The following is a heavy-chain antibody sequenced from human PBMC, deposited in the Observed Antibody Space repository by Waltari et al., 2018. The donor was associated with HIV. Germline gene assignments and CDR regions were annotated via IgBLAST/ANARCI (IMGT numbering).Heavy chain of an antibody. CDR1: RYRFIGFY. D-gene: IGHD3-3*01. CDR3: ARDPATVSSGMDV. CDR2: INPNTGAT. J-gene: IGHJ6*02. V-gene: IGHV1-2*02. Sequence: QVQLVQSATQVKKPGASLKVSCKASRYRFIGFYIHWVRQAPGQGLEWVGYINPNTGATDYAQKFQGRVTVTGDPSISTAYMEITTLRSDDTAIYYCARDPATVSSGMDVWGQGTTVIVSS.